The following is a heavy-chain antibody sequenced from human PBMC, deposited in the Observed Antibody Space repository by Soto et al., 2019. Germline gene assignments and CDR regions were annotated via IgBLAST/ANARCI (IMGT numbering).Heavy chain of an antibody. CDR3: ARHSSPGYYYYGTDV. CDR2: IYPGDSDT. Sequence: GGSLKISRNGSGYSFTSHWIGWGRQMPGKGPEWMGIIYPGDSDTRYSPSFQGQVTISADKSISTAYLQWSSLKASDTAMYYCARHSSPGYYYYGTDVWGQGTTVTVSS. D-gene: IGHD2-2*01. V-gene: IGHV5-51*01. CDR1: GYSFTSHW. J-gene: IGHJ6*02.